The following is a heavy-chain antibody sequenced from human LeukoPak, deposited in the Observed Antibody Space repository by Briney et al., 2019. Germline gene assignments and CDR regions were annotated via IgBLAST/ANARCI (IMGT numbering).Heavy chain of an antibody. CDR2: ISGYNGNT. J-gene: IGHJ5*02. CDR3: ARSFSASNWLDP. V-gene: IGHV1-18*01. CDR1: GYTFTNDG. Sequence: GASVKVSCKASGYTFTNDGISWVRQAPRQGLEWMGWISGYNGNTMYSQKLQGRVTMTTDTSTSTAYMELRSLTSDDTAVYYCARSFSASNWLDPRGQGTLVTVSS.